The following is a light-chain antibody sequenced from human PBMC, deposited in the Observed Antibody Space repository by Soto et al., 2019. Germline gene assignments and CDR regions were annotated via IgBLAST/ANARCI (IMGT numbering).Light chain of an antibody. V-gene: IGLV2-14*01. CDR2: DVS. CDR1: SSDVGGYNY. CDR3: SSYTRSSTYV. J-gene: IGLJ1*01. Sequence: QSALTQPASVSGSPGQSITISCTGTSSDVGGYNYVSWYQQQPGKAPKLMIYDVSNRPSGVSNRFSGSKSGNTASLTISGLQAEDEADYYCSSYTRSSTYVFGTGTKVTVL.